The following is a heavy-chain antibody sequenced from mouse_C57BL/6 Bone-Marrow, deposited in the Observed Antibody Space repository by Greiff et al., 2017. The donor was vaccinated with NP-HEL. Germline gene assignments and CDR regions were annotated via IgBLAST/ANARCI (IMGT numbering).Heavy chain of an antibody. D-gene: IGHD2-2*01. Sequence: QVQLKESGAELVRPGSSVKLSCKASGYTFTSYWMHWVKQRPIQGLEWIGNIDPSDSETHYNQKFKDKATLTVDKSSSTAYMQLSSLTSEDSAVYYCARQVYGYDWYFDVWGTGTTVTVSS. V-gene: IGHV1-52*01. CDR1: GYTFTSYW. J-gene: IGHJ1*03. CDR3: ARQVYGYDWYFDV. CDR2: IDPSDSET.